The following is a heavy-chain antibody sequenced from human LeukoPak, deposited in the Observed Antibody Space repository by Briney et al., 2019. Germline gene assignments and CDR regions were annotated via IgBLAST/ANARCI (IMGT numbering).Heavy chain of an antibody. CDR3: ARDPFSGYDKRVYYFYY. J-gene: IGHJ4*02. D-gene: IGHD5-12*01. CDR2: ISSRSSYI. Sequence: GGSLRVSCAASGFTFSSYTMNWVRQAPGKGLEWVSSISSRSSYIYYADSVKGRFTISRDNAKNSLYLQMNSLRAEDTAVYYCARDPFSGYDKRVYYFYYWGQGTLVTVSS. V-gene: IGHV3-21*06. CDR1: GFTFSSYT.